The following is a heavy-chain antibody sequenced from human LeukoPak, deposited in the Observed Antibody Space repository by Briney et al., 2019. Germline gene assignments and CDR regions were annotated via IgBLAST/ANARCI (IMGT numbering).Heavy chain of an antibody. CDR1: GGSITSGGYF. CDR2: IYYSGST. Sequence: PSETLSLTCTVSGGSITSGGYFWSWIRQHPGKGLEWIGYIYYSGSTYYNPSLKSRVTISVDTSKNQFSLKLSSVTAADTAVYCCARVLAAAATGGPYYFDSWGQGTLVTVSS. J-gene: IGHJ4*02. CDR3: ARVLAAAATGGPYYFDS. D-gene: IGHD6-13*01. V-gene: IGHV4-30-4*08.